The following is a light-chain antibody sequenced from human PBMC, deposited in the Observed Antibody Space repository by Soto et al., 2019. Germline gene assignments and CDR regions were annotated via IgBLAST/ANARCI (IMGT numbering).Light chain of an antibody. CDR1: SSDVGAYNF. CDR2: HVY. CDR3: SAYTVSRTYV. Sequence: QSALTQPASVYGNPGQSITISCTRISSDVGAYNFVSWPQQHPGKAPKLMIYHVYDRPSRISYRCSGSKSGNTASLTISGLQGEDEADYYCSAYTVSRTYVFGTGTKVTVL. J-gene: IGLJ1*01. V-gene: IGLV2-14*03.